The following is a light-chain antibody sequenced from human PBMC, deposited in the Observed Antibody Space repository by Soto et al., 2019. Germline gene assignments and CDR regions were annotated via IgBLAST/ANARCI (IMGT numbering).Light chain of an antibody. V-gene: IGKV3-20*01. CDR3: QQYGRSPYT. CDR1: QSVSNNW. J-gene: IGKJ2*01. Sequence: EILLTQSPGTLSLSPGERATLSCRASQSVSNNWLAWYQQRPGQAPRLLIHGASSRPGGIPDRFSGSGSGTDFTLTINRLEPEDFAVYYCQQYGRSPYTFAQGTKLEI. CDR2: GAS.